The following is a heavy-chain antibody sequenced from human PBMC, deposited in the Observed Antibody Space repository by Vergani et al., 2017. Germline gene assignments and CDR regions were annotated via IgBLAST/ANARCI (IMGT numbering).Heavy chain of an antibody. V-gene: IGHV1-69*08. D-gene: IGHD4-17*01. CDR1: GGTFSSYT. J-gene: IGHJ4*02. CDR2: IIPILGIA. Sequence: QVQLVQSGAEVKKPGSSVKVSCKASGGTFSSYTISWVRQAPGQGLEWMGRIIPILGIANYAQKFQGRVTITADKSTSTAYMALSSLRSEDTAVYYCARDRYGYSFDYWGQGTLVTVSS. CDR3: ARDRYGYSFDY.